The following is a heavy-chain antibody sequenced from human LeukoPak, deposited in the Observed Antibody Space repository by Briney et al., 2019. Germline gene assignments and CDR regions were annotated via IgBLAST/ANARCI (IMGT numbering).Heavy chain of an antibody. CDR2: ISWNSGSI. V-gene: IGHV3-9*01. D-gene: IGHD3-22*01. CDR1: GFTFDDYA. CDR3: AKDLGVYYDISGDDFDL. J-gene: IGHJ3*01. Sequence: GGSLRLSCAASGFTFDDYAMHWVRQAPGKGLEWVSGISWNSGSIGYADSVKGRFTISRDNSRNTLFLQMNSLRDEDTAIYYCAKDLGVYYDISGDDFDLWGQGTMVTVSS.